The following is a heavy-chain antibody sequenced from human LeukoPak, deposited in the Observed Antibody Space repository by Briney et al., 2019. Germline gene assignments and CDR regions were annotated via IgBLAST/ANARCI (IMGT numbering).Heavy chain of an antibody. D-gene: IGHD6-6*01. J-gene: IGHJ4*02. Sequence: GGSLRLSCAASGFTFSNYAMSWVRQAPGRGLEWVSGISGSGDSTYYADSVKGRFTISRDNPKNTLRLQMNSLRAEDTAVYYCAKTDLTVAVRPLDYWGQGTLVTVSS. CDR1: GFTFSNYA. CDR3: AKTDLTVAVRPLDY. V-gene: IGHV3-23*01. CDR2: ISGSGDST.